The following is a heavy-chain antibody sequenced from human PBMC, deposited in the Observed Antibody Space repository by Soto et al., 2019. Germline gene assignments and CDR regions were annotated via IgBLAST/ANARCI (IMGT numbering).Heavy chain of an antibody. J-gene: IGHJ4*02. D-gene: IGHD2-15*01. CDR3: AVKVVAAPPMLAY. Sequence: SETLSLTCAVSGGSISSSNWWSWVRQPPGKGLEWIGEIYHSGSTNYNPSLKSRVTISVDKSKNQFSLKLSSVTAADTAVYYCAVKVVAAPPMLAYWGQGTLVTVSS. V-gene: IGHV4-4*02. CDR1: GGSISSSNW. CDR2: IYHSGST.